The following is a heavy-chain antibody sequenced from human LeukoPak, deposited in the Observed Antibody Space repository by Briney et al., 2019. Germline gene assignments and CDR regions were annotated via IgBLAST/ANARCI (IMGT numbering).Heavy chain of an antibody. CDR2: IYYSGST. CDR1: GGSISSYY. Sequence: NTSETLSLTCTVSGGSISSYYWSWIRQPPGKGLEWIGYIYYSGSTNYNPSLKSRVTISVDTSKNQFSLKLSSVTAADTAVYYCARIDSSGYYPDYWGQGTLVTVSS. V-gene: IGHV4-59*08. CDR3: ARIDSSGYYPDY. J-gene: IGHJ4*02. D-gene: IGHD3-22*01.